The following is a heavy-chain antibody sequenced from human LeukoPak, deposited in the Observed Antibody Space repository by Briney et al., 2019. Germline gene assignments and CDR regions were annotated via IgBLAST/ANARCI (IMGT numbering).Heavy chain of an antibody. V-gene: IGHV4-4*02. CDR3: ARNKLSGSYSH. J-gene: IGHJ4*02. Sequence: SGTLSLTCAVSGGSISSSNWWSWVRQPPGKGLEWIGEINHSGSTNYNPSLKSRVTISVDTSKNQFSLKLSSVTAADTAVYYCARNKLSGSYSHWGQGTLVTVSS. CDR2: INHSGST. D-gene: IGHD1-26*01. CDR1: GGSISSSNW.